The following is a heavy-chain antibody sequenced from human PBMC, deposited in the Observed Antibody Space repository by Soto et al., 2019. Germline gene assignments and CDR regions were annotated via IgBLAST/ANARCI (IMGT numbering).Heavy chain of an antibody. CDR1: GGSISSGGYY. V-gene: IGHV4-31*03. D-gene: IGHD3-22*01. Sequence: SETLSLTCTVSGGSISSGGYYWSWIRQRPGKGLEWIGYIYYSGSTYYNPSLKSRVTISVDTSKNQFSLKLSSVTAADTAVYYCARGSYYYDSSGYYYDGYYFDYWGQGILVTVSS. CDR2: IYYSGST. J-gene: IGHJ4*02. CDR3: ARGSYYYDSSGYYYDGYYFDY.